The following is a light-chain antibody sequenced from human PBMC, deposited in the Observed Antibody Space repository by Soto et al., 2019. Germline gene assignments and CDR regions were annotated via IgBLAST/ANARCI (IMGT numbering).Light chain of an antibody. J-gene: IGLJ1*01. CDR2: YDN. CDR1: NSNIGSNT. Sequence: QSVLTQPPSASGTPGQRVTISCSGSNSNIGSNTVNWYQQLPGTAPKLLIYYDNPRPSGVPDRISGSKSGTSASLAISGLQSDDEADYYCAAWDDSLNGRVFGTGTKVTVL. V-gene: IGLV1-44*01. CDR3: AAWDDSLNGRV.